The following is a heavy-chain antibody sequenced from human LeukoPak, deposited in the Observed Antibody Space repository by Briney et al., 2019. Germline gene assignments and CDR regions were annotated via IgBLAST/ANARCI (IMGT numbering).Heavy chain of an antibody. V-gene: IGHV3-21*01. D-gene: IGHD3-22*01. CDR2: ISSSSSYI. CDR3: ARSSVPLAFDI. J-gene: IGHJ3*02. CDR1: GFTFSSYS. Sequence: GGSLRLSCAASGFTFSSYSMNWVRQAPGKGLEWVSSISSSSSYIYYADSVKGRFTISRDNAKNSLYLQMNSLRAEGTAVYYCARSSVPLAFDIWGQGTMVTVSS.